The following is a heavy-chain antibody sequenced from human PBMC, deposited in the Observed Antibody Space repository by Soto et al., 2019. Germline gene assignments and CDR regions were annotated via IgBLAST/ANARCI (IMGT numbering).Heavy chain of an antibody. CDR1: GFSLSTSGVG. D-gene: IGHD3-9*01. Sequence: QITLKESGPTLVKPTQTLTLTCTFSGFSLSTSGVGVGWIRQPPGKALEWLALIYWDDDKRYSPSLKSRLTITKETSKNQVVLTMTNMDPVDTATYYCAHERYDILTGCFDYWGQGTLVTVSS. V-gene: IGHV2-5*02. J-gene: IGHJ4*02. CDR3: AHERYDILTGCFDY. CDR2: IYWDDDK.